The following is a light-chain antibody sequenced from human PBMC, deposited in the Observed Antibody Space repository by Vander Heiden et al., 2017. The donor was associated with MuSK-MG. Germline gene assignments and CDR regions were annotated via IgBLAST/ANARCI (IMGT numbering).Light chain of an antibody. CDR1: SSDVDGYNY. Sequence: QSALTQPVSVSGSPGQSITISCTGTSSDVDGYNYVSWYQQHPGKAPKLMIYDVSNRPSGVSNRFSGSKSGNTASLTISGLQAEDEADYYCSSYTSSSTPVVFGGGTKLTVL. CDR2: DVS. CDR3: SSYTSSSTPVV. V-gene: IGLV2-14*01. J-gene: IGLJ2*01.